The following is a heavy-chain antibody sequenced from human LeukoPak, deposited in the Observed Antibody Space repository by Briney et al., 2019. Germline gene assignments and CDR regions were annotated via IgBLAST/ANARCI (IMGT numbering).Heavy chain of an antibody. CDR3: ARDLGRPGDGQSYYFDS. J-gene: IGHJ4*02. CDR2: ISTSSSII. CDR1: GFTFNIYS. Sequence: SGGSLRLPCAASGFTFNIYSMNWVRQAPGKGLEWVSYISTSSSIIYYADSVKDRFTISRDNAKNSLYLQMNSLRDDDTAVYYCARDLGRPGDGQSYYFDSWGQGTLVTVSS. D-gene: IGHD2-21*01. V-gene: IGHV3-48*02.